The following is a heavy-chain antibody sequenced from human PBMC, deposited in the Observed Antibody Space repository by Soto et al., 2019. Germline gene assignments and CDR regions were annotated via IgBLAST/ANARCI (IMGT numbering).Heavy chain of an antibody. Sequence: SETLSLTCAVYGGSFSGHSWTWIRQSPGKGLEWIGDINHSGRVNYSPSLKSRVTISLDTSKNQFSLTLSVVTAADTAMYYCSTRAYDTNGYYRFDPWGQGTLVTVSS. J-gene: IGHJ5*01. CDR1: GGSFSGHS. V-gene: IGHV4-34*01. D-gene: IGHD3-22*01. CDR3: STRAYDTNGYYRFDP. CDR2: INHSGRV.